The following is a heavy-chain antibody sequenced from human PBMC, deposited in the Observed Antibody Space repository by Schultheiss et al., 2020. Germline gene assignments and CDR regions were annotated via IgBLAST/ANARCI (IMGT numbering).Heavy chain of an antibody. CDR3: ARDRAQSNSGWPSYFDY. Sequence: SETLSLTCTVSGGSISSGGYYWSWIRQHPGKGLEWIGYIYYSGSTYYNPSLKSRVTISVDTSKNQFSLKLSSVTAADTAVYYCARDRAQSNSGWPSYFDYWGQGTLGNGYS. CDR1: GGSISSGGYY. CDR2: IYYSGST. J-gene: IGHJ4*02. V-gene: IGHV4-31*03. D-gene: IGHD5-12*01.